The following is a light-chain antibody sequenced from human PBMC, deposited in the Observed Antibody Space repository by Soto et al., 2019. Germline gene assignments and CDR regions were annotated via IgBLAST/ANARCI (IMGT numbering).Light chain of an antibody. J-gene: IGKJ2*01. CDR1: QSVNNY. V-gene: IGKV3-11*01. CDR2: DAS. CDR3: QQPSNWPYT. Sequence: IILTQSPATLSLSPGERATLSCRASQSVNNYLVWYQQKPGQAPSHLIYDASKRATGIPGRFSGSGSGTDFLLTISSLDHEDFAVYYCQQPSNWPYTFGQGSKLEIK.